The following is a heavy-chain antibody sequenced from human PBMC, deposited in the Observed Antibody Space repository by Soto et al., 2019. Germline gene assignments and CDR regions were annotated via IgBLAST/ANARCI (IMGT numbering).Heavy chain of an antibody. V-gene: IGHV4-34*01. J-gene: IGHJ6*02. CDR1: GGSFSGYY. CDR2: INHSGST. D-gene: IGHD2-15*01. CDR3: ARAYCSGGSCYRGYYYYGMDV. Sequence: QVQLQQWGAGLLKPSETLSLTCAVYGGSFSGYYWSWIRQPPGKGLEWIGEINHSGSTNYNPSLKSRVTISVDTSKNQFSLKLRSVTAADTAVYYCARAYCSGGSCYRGYYYYGMDVWGQGTTVTVSS.